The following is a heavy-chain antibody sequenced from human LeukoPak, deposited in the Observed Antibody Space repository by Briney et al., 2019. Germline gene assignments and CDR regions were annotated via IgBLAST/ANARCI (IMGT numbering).Heavy chain of an antibody. CDR1: GFTFSSYG. D-gene: IGHD1-26*01. CDR3: AKDLMSGSFFFSAFDI. CDR2: ISYDGSNK. Sequence: PGGSLRLSCAASGFTFSSYGMHWVRQAPGKGLEWVAVISYDGSNKYYADSVKGRFTISRDNSKNTLYLQMNSLRAEDTAVYYCAKDLMSGSFFFSAFDIWGQGTMVTVSS. V-gene: IGHV3-30*18. J-gene: IGHJ3*02.